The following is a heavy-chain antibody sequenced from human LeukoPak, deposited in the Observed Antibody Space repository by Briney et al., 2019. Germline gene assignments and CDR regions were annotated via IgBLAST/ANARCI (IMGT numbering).Heavy chain of an antibody. V-gene: IGHV1-2*02. CDR2: INPNSGGT. J-gene: IGHJ1*01. Sequence: APVKVSRKASGYTFTGYYMHWVRQAPGQGLEWMGWINPNSGGTNYAQKFQGRVTMTRDTSISAAYMELSRLRSDDTAVYYCARDNGIGYCSSTSCYKHFQHWGQGTLVTVSS. D-gene: IGHD2-2*02. CDR3: ARDNGIGYCSSTSCYKHFQH. CDR1: GYTFTGYY.